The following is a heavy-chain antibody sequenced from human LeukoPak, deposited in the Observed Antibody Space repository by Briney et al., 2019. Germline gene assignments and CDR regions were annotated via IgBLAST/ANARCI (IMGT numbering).Heavy chain of an antibody. Sequence: PGGSLTLSCAASAFTFTTYGMHWVRQAPGKGLEWVAIIWYDGSDKYYADSVRGRFTISRDNSKNTLYLQMTRLRDEDTAVYYCARDQGSSHFDYWGQGTLVTVSS. D-gene: IGHD1-26*01. CDR2: IWYDGSDK. CDR1: AFTFTTYG. J-gene: IGHJ4*02. V-gene: IGHV3-33*01. CDR3: ARDQGSSHFDY.